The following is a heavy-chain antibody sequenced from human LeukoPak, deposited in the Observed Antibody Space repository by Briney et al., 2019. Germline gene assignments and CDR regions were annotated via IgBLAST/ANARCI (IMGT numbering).Heavy chain of an antibody. Sequence: SETLSLTCTVSGYSISSGYFWGWIRQPPGKGLEWIGSIYHSGSTSYNPSLKSRLTISVDTSKNQFSLKLSSVTAADTAVYYCAALKDYYYYMDVWGKGTTVTISS. CDR1: GYSISSGYF. CDR3: AALKDYYYYMDV. J-gene: IGHJ6*03. V-gene: IGHV4-38-2*02. CDR2: IYHSGST.